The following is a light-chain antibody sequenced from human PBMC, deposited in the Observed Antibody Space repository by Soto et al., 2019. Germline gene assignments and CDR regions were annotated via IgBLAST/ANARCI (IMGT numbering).Light chain of an antibody. CDR3: SSYTSSSTLV. CDR2: DVS. V-gene: IGLV2-14*01. Sequence: QPASVSGSPGQSITISCTGTSSDVGGYNYVSWYQQHPGKAPKLMIYDVSNRPSGVSNRFSGSKSGNSASLTISGLQAEDEADYYCSSYTSSSTLVFGGGTKLTVL. CDR1: SSDVGGYNY. J-gene: IGLJ2*01.